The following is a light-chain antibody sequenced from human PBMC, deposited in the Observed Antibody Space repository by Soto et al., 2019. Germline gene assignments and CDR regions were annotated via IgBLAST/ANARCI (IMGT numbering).Light chain of an antibody. CDR3: QQSYSTPRT. J-gene: IGKJ1*01. V-gene: IGKV1-39*01. CDR2: AAS. CDR1: QSISSY. Sequence: DIQMTQSPSSLSASVGDRVTITCRASQSISSYLNWYQQKPGKAPKLRIYAASSLQSGVPSRFSGSGAVTDFTLNISSLQPEDFATYYFQQSYSTPRTFGQGTKLEIK.